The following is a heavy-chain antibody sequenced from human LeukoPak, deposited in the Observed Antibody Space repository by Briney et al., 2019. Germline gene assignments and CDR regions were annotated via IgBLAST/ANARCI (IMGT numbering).Heavy chain of an antibody. Sequence: ASVKVSSKASGYTFTGYYMHWVRQAPGQGLEWMGRINPNSGGTNYAQKFQGRVTMTRDTSISTAYMELSRLRSDDTAVYYCAREPYGSGSYSDYWGQGTLVTVSS. D-gene: IGHD3-10*01. V-gene: IGHV1-2*06. CDR2: INPNSGGT. CDR3: AREPYGSGSYSDY. J-gene: IGHJ4*02. CDR1: GYTFTGYY.